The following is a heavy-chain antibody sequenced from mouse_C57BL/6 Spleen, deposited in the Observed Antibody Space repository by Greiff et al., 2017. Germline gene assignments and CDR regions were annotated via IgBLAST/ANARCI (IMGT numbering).Heavy chain of an antibody. V-gene: IGHV5-9-1*02. CDR1: GFTFSSYA. CDR3: TRDKGSSGYENYAMDY. J-gene: IGHJ4*01. CDR2: ISSGGHYI. D-gene: IGHD3-2*02. Sequence: VQLKASGEGLVKPGGSLKLFCAASGFTFSSYAMSWVRQTPEKTLEWVAYISSGGHYIYYADTVKGRFTISRDNARNTLYLQMRSLKSGATAMYYCTRDKGSSGYENYAMDYWGQGTSVTVSS.